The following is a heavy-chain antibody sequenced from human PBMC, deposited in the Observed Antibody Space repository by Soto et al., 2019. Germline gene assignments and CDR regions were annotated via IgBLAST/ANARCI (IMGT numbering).Heavy chain of an antibody. Sequence: GGSLRLSCVASGFTFGSHGMHWVRQAPGKGLEWVAVISYDETNEHYVDSVKGRFTISRDNSKSIRYLQMNRLRPEDTAVYKCAKDLRTTISDYGMDVWGQGTTVTVSS. J-gene: IGHJ6*02. V-gene: IGHV3-30*18. CDR2: ISYDETNE. CDR1: GFTFGSHG. CDR3: AKDLRTTISDYGMDV.